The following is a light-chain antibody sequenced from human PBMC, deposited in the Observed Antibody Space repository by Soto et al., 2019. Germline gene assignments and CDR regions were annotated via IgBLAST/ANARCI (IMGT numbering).Light chain of an antibody. CDR2: EDN. J-gene: IGLJ2*01. CDR1: SGSIASNY. Sequence: NFMLTQPHSVSESPGKTVTISCTRSSGSIASNYVQWYQQRPGSSPTTVIYEDNQRPSGVPDRSSGSIDSSSNSASLTISGLKTEDEADYYCQSYDSSMGVVFGGGTKLTVL. CDR3: QSYDSSMGVV. V-gene: IGLV6-57*01.